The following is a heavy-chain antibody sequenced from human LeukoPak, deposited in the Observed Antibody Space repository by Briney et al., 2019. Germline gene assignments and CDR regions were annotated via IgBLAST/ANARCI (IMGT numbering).Heavy chain of an antibody. J-gene: IGHJ5*02. D-gene: IGHD2-15*01. V-gene: IGHV4-30-4*08. Sequence: SQTLSLTCTVSGGSISSGDYYWSWIRQPPGKGLEWIGYIYYSGSTYYNPSRKSRITISVDTPKNQFSLKLSSVTAADTAVYYCARVALGYFDPWGQGTLVTVSS. CDR2: IYYSGST. CDR3: ARVALGYFDP. CDR1: GGSISSGDYY.